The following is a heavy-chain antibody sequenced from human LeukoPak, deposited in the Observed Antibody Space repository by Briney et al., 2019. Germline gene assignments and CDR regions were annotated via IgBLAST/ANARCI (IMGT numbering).Heavy chain of an antibody. CDR2: ISGYNGNA. D-gene: IGHD3-22*01. V-gene: IGHV1-18*01. CDR3: ARDGHRRYYYESSDYRFDY. Sequence: ASVKVSCKASGYTFTSYGISWVRQAPGQGLEWMGWISGYNGNAHYAQKVQGRVTMTTDTSTSTAYMEPRSLRSDDTAVYYCARDGHRRYYYESSDYRFDYWGQGTLVTVSS. J-gene: IGHJ4*02. CDR1: GYTFTSYG.